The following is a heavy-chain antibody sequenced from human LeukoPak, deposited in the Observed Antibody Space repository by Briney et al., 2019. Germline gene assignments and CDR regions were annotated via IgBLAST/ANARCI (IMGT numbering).Heavy chain of an antibody. Sequence: SETLSLTCTVSGGSISSYYWSWIRQPPGKGLEWIGYIYYSGSTNYNPSLKSRVTISVDTSKNQFSLKLSSVTAADTAVYYCVGGYGSAPYNWFDPWGQGTLVTVSS. J-gene: IGHJ5*02. CDR3: VGGYGSAPYNWFDP. D-gene: IGHD3-10*01. V-gene: IGHV4-59*01. CDR1: GGSISSYY. CDR2: IYYSGST.